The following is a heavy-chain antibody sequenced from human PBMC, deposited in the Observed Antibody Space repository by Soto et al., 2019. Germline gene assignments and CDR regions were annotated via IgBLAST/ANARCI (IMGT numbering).Heavy chain of an antibody. V-gene: IGHV4-31*03. CDR3: AREVGDYCGSGRYYGRDV. D-gene: IGHD3-10*01. J-gene: IGHJ6*02. CDR1: GGSISSGGYY. Sequence: QVQLQESGPGLVKPSQTLSLTCTVSGGSISSGGYYWSWIRQHPGKGLEWIGYIYYSGSTYYNPSLKSRVTRSVDASKNQFSLKLSTVTAADTAVYSCAREVGDYCGSGRYYGRDVWGQGTTVTVSS. CDR2: IYYSGST.